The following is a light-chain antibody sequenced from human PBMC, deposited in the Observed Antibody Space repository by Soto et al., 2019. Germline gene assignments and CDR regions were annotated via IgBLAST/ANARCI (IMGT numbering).Light chain of an antibody. CDR3: SSYTSSSTLV. CDR2: DVT. Sequence: QSALTQPASVSGSPGQSITISCTGTNSDVGGYNYVSWYQQHPGKAPKLMIYDVTNRPSGVSERFSGSKSGNTASLTISGLQAEDEADYYCSSYTSSSTLVFGGGTKLTVL. V-gene: IGLV2-14*03. J-gene: IGLJ2*01. CDR1: NSDVGGYNY.